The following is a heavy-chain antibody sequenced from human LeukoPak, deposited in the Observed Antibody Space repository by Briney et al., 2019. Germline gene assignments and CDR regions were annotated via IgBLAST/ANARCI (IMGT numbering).Heavy chain of an antibody. CDR2: ISSNGGST. CDR3: TRDASDIVVVPAAVGPFDY. J-gene: IGHJ4*02. D-gene: IGHD2-2*01. V-gene: IGHV3-64*01. Sequence: SGGSLRLSCAASGFTFSSYAMYWVRQAPGRGLEYVSVISSNGGSTFYANSVKGRFTISRDNSKNTLYLQMGSLRAEDMAVYYCTRDASDIVVVPAAVGPFDYWGQGTLVTVSS. CDR1: GFTFSSYA.